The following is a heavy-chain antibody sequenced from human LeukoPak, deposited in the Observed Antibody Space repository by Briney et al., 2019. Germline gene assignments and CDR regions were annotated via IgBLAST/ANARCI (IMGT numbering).Heavy chain of an antibody. CDR3: ARDKEAAGNYGVDV. D-gene: IGHD3-10*01. CDR1: GFTFSSYA. CDR2: IWYDGSKK. Sequence: GRSLRLSCAASGFTFSSYAMHWVRQAPGKGLEWVAVIWYDGSKKYYADSVKGRFIISRDNSKNTLDLQMNSLRVEDTAVYYCARDKEAAGNYGVDVWGQGATVIVSS. J-gene: IGHJ6*02. V-gene: IGHV3-33*08.